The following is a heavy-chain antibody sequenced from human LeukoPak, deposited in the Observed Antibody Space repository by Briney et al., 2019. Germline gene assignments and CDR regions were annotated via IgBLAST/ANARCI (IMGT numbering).Heavy chain of an antibody. J-gene: IGHJ3*02. CDR2: IYHSGST. Sequence: PSETXXLTXAXXGYSISRGXYWGWIRPPPGKGREGIGMIYHSGSTYYNPSLKRRVTISGETAKNHLCLKVSSVPAADTAVYYCARLHSIAISGAFDIWGQGTMVTVSS. CDR1: GYSISRGXY. D-gene: IGHD2/OR15-2a*01. V-gene: IGHV4-38-2*01. CDR3: ARLHSIAISGAFDI.